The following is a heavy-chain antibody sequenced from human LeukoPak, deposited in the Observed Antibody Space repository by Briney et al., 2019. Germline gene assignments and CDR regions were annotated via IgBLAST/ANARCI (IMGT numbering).Heavy chain of an antibody. CDR1: GGTFSSYA. Sequence: SVKVSCKASGGTFSSYAISWVRQAPGQGLEWMGGIIPIFGTANYAQKFQGRVTITADESTSTAYMELSSLRSEDTAVYYCARSLKWELSDFDYWGQRTLVTVSS. CDR3: ARSLKWELSDFDY. J-gene: IGHJ4*02. D-gene: IGHD1-26*01. V-gene: IGHV1-69*13. CDR2: IIPIFGTA.